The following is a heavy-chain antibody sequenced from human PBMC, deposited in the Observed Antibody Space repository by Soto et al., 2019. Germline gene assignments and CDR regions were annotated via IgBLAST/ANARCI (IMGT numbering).Heavy chain of an antibody. CDR1: GYIFTRYY. J-gene: IGHJ4*02. CDR3: ARGLLGFGSPYYFDY. CDR2: INPSGGST. V-gene: IGHV1-46*01. Sequence: GASVKVSCKASGYIFTRYYMHWVRQAPGQGLEWMGIINPSGGSTSYTQKFQGRVTMTRDTSTSTVYMDLSSLRSEDTAVYYCARGLLGFGSPYYFDYRGQGPLVTVSS. D-gene: IGHD2-15*01.